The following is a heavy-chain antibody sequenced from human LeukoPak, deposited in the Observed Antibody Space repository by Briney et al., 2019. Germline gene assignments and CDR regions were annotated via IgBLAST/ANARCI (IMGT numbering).Heavy chain of an antibody. V-gene: IGHV1-8*03. CDR3: ARSLYYDFWSGYYRYNWFDP. D-gene: IGHD3-3*01. CDR1: GYTFTSYD. CDR2: MNPNSGNT. J-gene: IGHJ5*02. Sequence: ASVKVSCKASGYTFTSYDINWVRQATGQGLEWMGWMNPNSGNTGYAQKFQGRVTITRNTSISTAYMELSSLRSEHTAVYYCARSLYYDFWSGYYRYNWFDPWGQGTLVTVSS.